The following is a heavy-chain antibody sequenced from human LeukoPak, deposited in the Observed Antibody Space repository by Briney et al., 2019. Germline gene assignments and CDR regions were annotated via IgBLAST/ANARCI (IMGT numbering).Heavy chain of an antibody. D-gene: IGHD3-22*01. CDR2: ISSSSSTI. CDR3: AKISGYYPFDY. Sequence: GGSLRLSCAASGFTFSSYSMNWVRQAPGKGLEWVSYISSSSSTIYYADSVKGRFTISRDNSKNTLYLQMYSLRAEDTAVYYCAKISGYYPFDYWGQGTLVTVSS. J-gene: IGHJ4*02. V-gene: IGHV3-48*01. CDR1: GFTFSSYS.